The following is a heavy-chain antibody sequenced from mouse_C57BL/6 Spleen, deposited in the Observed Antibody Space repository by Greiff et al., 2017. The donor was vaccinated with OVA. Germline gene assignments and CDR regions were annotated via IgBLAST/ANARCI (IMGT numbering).Heavy chain of an antibody. CDR1: GYTFTSYW. Sequence: QVQLQQPGAELVMPGASVKLSCKASGYTFTSYWMHWVKQRPGQGLEWIGEIDPSDSYTNYNQKFKGKSTLPLDKSSSTAYMQLSSLTSEDSAVYYCARGDDGDYAMDYWGQGTSVTVSS. V-gene: IGHV1-69*01. CDR3: ARGDDGDYAMDY. CDR2: IDPSDSYT. D-gene: IGHD2-12*01. J-gene: IGHJ4*01.